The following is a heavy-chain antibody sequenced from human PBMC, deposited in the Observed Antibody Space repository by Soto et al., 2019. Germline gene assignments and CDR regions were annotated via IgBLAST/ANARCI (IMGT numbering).Heavy chain of an antibody. CDR2: IYYSGST. J-gene: IGHJ3*02. Sequence: SETLSLTCTVSGGSISSYYWSWIRQPPGKGLEWIGYIYYSGSTNYNPSLKSRVTISVDTSKNQFSLKLSSVAAADTAVYYCARRYGSAFDIWGQGTMVTVSS. V-gene: IGHV4-59*01. CDR1: GGSISSYY. CDR3: ARRYGSAFDI. D-gene: IGHD4-17*01.